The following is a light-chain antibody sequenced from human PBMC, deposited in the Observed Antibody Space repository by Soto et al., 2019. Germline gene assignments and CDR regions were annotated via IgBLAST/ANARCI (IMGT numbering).Light chain of an antibody. J-gene: IGLJ3*02. CDR1: SSDVGDYNY. V-gene: IGLV2-8*01. Sequence: QSALTQPPSASGSPGQSVTISCTGTSSDVGDYNYVSWYQQHPGKAPKLIISEVTKRPSGVPDRFSGSKSGNTASLTGSGLQAEDEDDYYCFSYGGTNNWVFGGGTKVTVL. CDR3: FSYGGTNNWV. CDR2: EVT.